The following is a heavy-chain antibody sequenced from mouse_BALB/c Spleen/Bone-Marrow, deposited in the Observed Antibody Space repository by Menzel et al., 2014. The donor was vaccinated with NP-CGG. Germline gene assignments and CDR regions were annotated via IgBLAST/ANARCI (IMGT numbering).Heavy chain of an antibody. D-gene: IGHD1-1*01. V-gene: IGHV5-6-3*01. CDR1: GFTFSSYG. J-gene: IGHJ1*01. Sequence: EVHLVESGGGLVQPGGSLKLSCVASGFTFSSYGMSWVRQTPDKRLELVATINSNGGSTYYPDSVKGQFTISRDNAKNTLYLQMSSLKSEDTAMYYCARVYGWYFDVWGAGTTVTVSS. CDR3: ARVYGWYFDV. CDR2: INSNGGST.